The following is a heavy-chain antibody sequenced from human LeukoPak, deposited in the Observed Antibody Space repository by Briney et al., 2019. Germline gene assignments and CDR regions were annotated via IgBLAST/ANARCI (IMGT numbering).Heavy chain of an antibody. D-gene: IGHD1-1*01. CDR2: ISWNSGRI. V-gene: IGHV3-9*03. CDR3: AKDIYGTGIQYAFDI. CDR1: GFTFDDYA. Sequence: QPGRSLRLSCAASGFTFDDYAMHWVWQAPGKGLEWVSSISWNSGRIGYADSVKGRFTISRDNAKNSLYLQMNSLRAEDMALYFCAKDIYGTGIQYAFDIWGQGTMVTVSS. J-gene: IGHJ3*02.